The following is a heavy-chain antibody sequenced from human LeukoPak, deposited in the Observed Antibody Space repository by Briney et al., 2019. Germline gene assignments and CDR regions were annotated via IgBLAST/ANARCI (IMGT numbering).Heavy chain of an antibody. CDR1: GYTFTNYY. D-gene: IGHD3-3*01. CDR3: ARGGGTVFGVIND. V-gene: IGHV1-2*02. Sequence: ASVKVSCKASGYTFTNYYIHWVRQAPGQGLEWMGWIHPSSDGTIYAQKFQGRATMTRDTSINTAYMEMSRLRSDDTAVYYCARGGGTVFGVINDWGQGTLVTVSS. J-gene: IGHJ4*02. CDR2: IHPSSDGT.